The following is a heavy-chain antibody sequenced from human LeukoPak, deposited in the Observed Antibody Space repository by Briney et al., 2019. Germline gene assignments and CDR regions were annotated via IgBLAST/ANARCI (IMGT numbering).Heavy chain of an antibody. J-gene: IGHJ4*02. V-gene: IGHV1-2*02. CDR2: INPNSGDT. CDR3: ARRECSGGSCYSAGFDY. D-gene: IGHD2-15*01. CDR1: GGTSRSYA. Sequence: ASVKVSCKASGGTSRSYAITWARQAPGQGLEWMGWINPNSGDTSYAQNFQGRVTMTSDTSITTAYMELSGLRSDDTAVYYCARRECSGGSCYSAGFDYWGQGTLVTVSS.